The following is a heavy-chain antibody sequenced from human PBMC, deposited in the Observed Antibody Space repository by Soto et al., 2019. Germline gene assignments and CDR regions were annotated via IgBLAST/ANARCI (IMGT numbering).Heavy chain of an antibody. D-gene: IGHD2-2*01. CDR3: ARDLEPYGAMPYWRYYYYGMDV. V-gene: IGHV3-30-3*01. Sequence: GGSLRLSCAASGFTFSSYAMHWVRQAPGKGLEWVAVISYDGSNKYYADSVKGRFTISRDNSKNTLYLQMNSLRAEDTAVYYCARDLEPYGAMPYWRYYYYGMDVWGQGTTVTVSS. J-gene: IGHJ6*02. CDR1: GFTFSSYA. CDR2: ISYDGSNK.